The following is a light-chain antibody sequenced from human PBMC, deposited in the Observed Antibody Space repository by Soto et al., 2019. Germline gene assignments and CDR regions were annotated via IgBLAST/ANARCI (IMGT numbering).Light chain of an antibody. CDR2: NNN. V-gene: IGLV1-44*01. CDR3: AAWDDSLNGLV. J-gene: IGLJ1*01. CDR1: SSNVGSNT. Sequence: QSVLTQPPSASGTPGQRVTISSSGSSSNVGSNTVNWYQQLPGTAPKLLSYNNNQRPSGVPDRFSGSKSGTSAFLAISGLQSEDEADYYCAAWDDSLNGLVFGTGTKVTVL.